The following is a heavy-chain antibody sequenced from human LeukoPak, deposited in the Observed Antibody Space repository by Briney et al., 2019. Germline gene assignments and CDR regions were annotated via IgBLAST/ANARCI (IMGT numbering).Heavy chain of an antibody. V-gene: IGHV3-33*01. CDR1: GFTFSSYS. CDR2: IWYDGSSK. CDR3: ARDVALNWFDP. J-gene: IGHJ5*02. Sequence: GRSLRLSCAASGFTFSSYSMHWVRQAPGKGLEWVAVIWYDGSSKYYADSVKGRFTISRDNSKNTLYLQMNSLRAEDTAVYYCARDVALNWFDPWGQGTLVTVSS. D-gene: IGHD2-15*01.